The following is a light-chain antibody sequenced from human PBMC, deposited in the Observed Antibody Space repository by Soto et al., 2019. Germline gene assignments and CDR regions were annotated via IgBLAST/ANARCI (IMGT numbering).Light chain of an antibody. CDR1: QSISRH. Sequence: DIQMTQSPSSLSAVLGDRVTITCRASQSISRHLTWYQQKPGKAPRLLIYAASSLQSGVPSRFSGSGSGTDFIVTITSLQPEDSATYYCQQTYNMPRTFCPGTKVD. J-gene: IGKJ3*01. CDR3: QQTYNMPRT. V-gene: IGKV1-39*01. CDR2: AAS.